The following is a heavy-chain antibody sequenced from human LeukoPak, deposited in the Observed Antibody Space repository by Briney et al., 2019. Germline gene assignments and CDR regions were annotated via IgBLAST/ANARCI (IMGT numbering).Heavy chain of an antibody. CDR3: ARYIVVVTAKTKYFDY. D-gene: IGHD2-21*02. V-gene: IGHV4-39*01. CDR1: GDSLSTSNSY. Sequence: SETLSLTCTVSGDSLSTSNSYWGWIRQPPGKGLEWIGSIYYSGNTYYNASLKSRVTISVDTSKNQFSLKLSSVTAADTAVYYCARYIVVVTAKTKYFDYWGQGTLVTVSS. J-gene: IGHJ4*02. CDR2: IYYSGNT.